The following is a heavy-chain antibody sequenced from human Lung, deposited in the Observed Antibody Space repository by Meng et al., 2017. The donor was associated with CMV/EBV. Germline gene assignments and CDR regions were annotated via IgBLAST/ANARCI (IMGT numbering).Heavy chain of an antibody. CDR2: INPNSGGT. CDR1: GYTFTGYY. CDR3: VTYCGGDCYSGFDY. Sequence: QVQLVQSGAEVKKPGAPVKVYCKASGYTFTGYYMHWVRQAPGQGLEWMGWINPNSGGTNYAQKFQGRVTMTRDTSISTAYMELSRLRSDDTAVYYCVTYCGGDCYSGFDYWGQGTLVTVSS. V-gene: IGHV1-2*02. D-gene: IGHD2-21*02. J-gene: IGHJ4*02.